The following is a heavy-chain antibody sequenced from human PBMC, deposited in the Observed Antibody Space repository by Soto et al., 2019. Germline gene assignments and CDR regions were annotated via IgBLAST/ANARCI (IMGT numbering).Heavy chain of an antibody. D-gene: IGHD3-10*01. CDR3: VRERGLSSFYGMDV. J-gene: IGHJ6*02. CDR2: ITSSSGHI. Sequence: ESGGGLVKPGGSLSLSCEASGFTLTTYTMNWVRQASGKGLEWVASITSSSGHIYYADSVKGRFTISRDNARNSLYLQMNSLRAEDTAVYYCVRERGLSSFYGMDVWGQGTTVTVSS. V-gene: IGHV3-21*01. CDR1: GFTLTTYT.